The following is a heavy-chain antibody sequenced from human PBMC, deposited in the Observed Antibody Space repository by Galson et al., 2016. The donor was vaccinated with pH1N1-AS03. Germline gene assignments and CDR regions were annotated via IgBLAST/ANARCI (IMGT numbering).Heavy chain of an antibody. CDR3: PRDRPNYNVYLDH. CDR2: IWYDGSNK. D-gene: IGHD5-24*01. CDR1: GFTFSSYE. V-gene: IGHV3-33*08. J-gene: IGHJ4*02. Sequence: SLRLSCAASGFTFSSYEMNWVRQAPGKGLEWVAVIWYDGSNKNYVDSVKGRFIVSRDNSNDTLYLQMNSLRAEDTAVYYCPRDRPNYNVYLDHWGQGILVTVSS.